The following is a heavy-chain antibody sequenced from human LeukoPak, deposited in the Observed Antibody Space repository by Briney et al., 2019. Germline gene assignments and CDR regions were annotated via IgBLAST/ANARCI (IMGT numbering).Heavy chain of an antibody. Sequence: SQTLSLTCTVSGGSISSGVYLWSWIRQRPGKGLEWIGYIHHSGNTYYNPSLKSRVTISLDTSKNQFSLRLSAVTAADTAVYYCARYCSSTKCPFDYWGQGTLVTVSS. V-gene: IGHV4-31*03. CDR1: GGSISSGVYL. D-gene: IGHD2-2*01. CDR2: IHHSGNT. CDR3: ARYCSSTKCPFDY. J-gene: IGHJ4*02.